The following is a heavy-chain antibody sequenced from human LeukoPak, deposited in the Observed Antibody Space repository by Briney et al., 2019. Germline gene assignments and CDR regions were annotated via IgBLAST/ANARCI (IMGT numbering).Heavy chain of an antibody. CDR3: ARGRDRTRFGTLDY. D-gene: IGHD1-14*01. CDR1: GFTFSSYA. V-gene: IGHV3-30*04. J-gene: IGHJ4*02. Sequence: GGSLRLSCAASGFTFSSYAMHWVRQAPGKGLEWVAVISYDGSNKYYADSVKGRFTISRDNSKNTLYLQMNSLRAEDTAVYYCARGRDRTRFGTLDYWGQGILVTVSS. CDR2: ISYDGSNK.